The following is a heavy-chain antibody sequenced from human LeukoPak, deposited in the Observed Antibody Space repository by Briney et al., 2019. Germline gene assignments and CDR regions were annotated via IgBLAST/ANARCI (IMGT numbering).Heavy chain of an antibody. V-gene: IGHV3-11*03. J-gene: IGHJ4*02. D-gene: IGHD3-10*01. CDR2: NSSSSSYK. Sequence: GGSLRLSCAASGFTFSDYYMSWIRQAPGKGLEWDSYNSSSSSYKNYADSVKGRFTISRDNAKNSLYLQMNSLRAEDTAIYYCARSYYASGVSGYWGQGTLVTVAS. CDR1: GFTFSDYY. CDR3: ARSYYASGVSGY.